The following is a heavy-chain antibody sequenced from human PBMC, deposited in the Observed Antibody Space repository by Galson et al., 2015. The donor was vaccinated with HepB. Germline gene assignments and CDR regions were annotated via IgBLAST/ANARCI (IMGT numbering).Heavy chain of an antibody. CDR2: ISAYNGYT. Sequence: FTSYGISWVRQAPGQGLEWMGCISAYNGYTKYAQKLQGRVTMTTDTSTSTAYMELMSLRSDDTAVYYCARNGYSGYDSDYYYYYGMDVWGQGTTVTVSS. D-gene: IGHD5-12*01. V-gene: IGHV1-18*04. J-gene: IGHJ6*02. CDR3: ARNGYSGYDSDYYYYYGMDV. CDR1: FTSYG.